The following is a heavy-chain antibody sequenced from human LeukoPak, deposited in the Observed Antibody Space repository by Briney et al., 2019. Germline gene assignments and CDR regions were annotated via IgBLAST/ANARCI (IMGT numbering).Heavy chain of an antibody. V-gene: IGHV3-23*01. J-gene: IGHJ4*02. CDR1: GFTFSSYA. Sequence: GGSLRLSCAAAGFTFSSYAMSWVRQAPGKGLEWVSAISGSGGSTYYADSVKGRSTISRDNSKNTLYLQMNSLRAEDTAVYYCANPTTYYDISAGYGPTGHWGQGTLVTVSS. D-gene: IGHD3-9*01. CDR2: ISGSGGST. CDR3: ANPTTYYDISAGYGPTGH.